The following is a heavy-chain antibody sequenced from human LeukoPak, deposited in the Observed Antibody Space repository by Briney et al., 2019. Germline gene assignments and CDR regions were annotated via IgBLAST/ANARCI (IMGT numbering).Heavy chain of an antibody. D-gene: IGHD3-9*01. J-gene: IGHJ6*02. CDR3: AREPSYDILSYYYGMDV. CDR2: INPTGGST. V-gene: IGHV1-46*01. CDR1: GYTFPSYF. Sequence: ASVKVSCKASGYTFPSYFMHWVRQAPGQGLEWMGIINPTGGSTTYAQKFQGRVTMTRDTSTSTVYMELSSLRSDDTAVYYCAREPSYDILSYYYGMDVWGQGTTVTVSS.